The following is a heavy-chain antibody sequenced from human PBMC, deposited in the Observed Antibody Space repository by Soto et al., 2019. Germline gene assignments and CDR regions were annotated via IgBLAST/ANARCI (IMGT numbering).Heavy chain of an antibody. CDR2: ISPYDGYT. D-gene: IGHD3-22*01. CDR1: GYTFTSYG. V-gene: IGHV1-18*01. Sequence: ASVKVSCKASGYTFTSYGISWVRQAPGQGLEWMGWISPYDGYTNYAQILQGRVYMTTDTSTKTAYMELRSLRSDDTAMYYCARGGYYDSSGSRNYHYYGMNVWGQGTTVTVPS. CDR3: ARGGYYDSSGSRNYHYYGMNV. J-gene: IGHJ6*02.